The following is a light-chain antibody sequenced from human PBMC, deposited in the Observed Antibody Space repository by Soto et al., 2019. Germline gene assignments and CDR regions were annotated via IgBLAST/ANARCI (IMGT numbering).Light chain of an antibody. Sequence: QSVLTQPPSASGSPGQSVTISCTGTSSDVGASEYVSWYQQHPGKAPKLMIYQVSKRPSGVPDRFSGSRSGNTASLTVSGLQAEDEADYYCTSYTSSYIFVLGGGTKVTDL. CDR1: SSDVGASEY. CDR3: TSYTSSYIFV. CDR2: QVS. V-gene: IGLV2-8*01. J-gene: IGLJ1*01.